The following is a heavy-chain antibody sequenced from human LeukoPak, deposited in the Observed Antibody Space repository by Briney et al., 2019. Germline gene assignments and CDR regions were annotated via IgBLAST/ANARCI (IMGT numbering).Heavy chain of an antibody. V-gene: IGHV1-8*01. CDR2: MNPNSENR. CDR1: GYPFTSFD. Sequence: ASVKVPCKTSGYPFTSFDIHWVRQAAGHGLEWMSWMNPNSENRGYAQKFQGRVTMTTDTSIDTAYMELSSLTFDDTAIYYCARGRGWGILDSWGQGNLVTVSS. J-gene: IGHJ4*02. D-gene: IGHD6-19*01. CDR3: ARGRGWGILDS.